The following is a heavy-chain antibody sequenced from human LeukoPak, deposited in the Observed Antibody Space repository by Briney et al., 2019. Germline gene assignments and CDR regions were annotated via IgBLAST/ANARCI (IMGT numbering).Heavy chain of an antibody. CDR1: GGSISSYY. Sequence: SETLSLTCTVSGGSISSYYWSWIRQPPGKGLEWIGYIYYSGSTNYNPSLKSRVTISVDTSKNQFSLKLSSVTAADTAVYYCARGGVAGRHFDYWGQGTLVTVSS. V-gene: IGHV4-59*01. CDR3: ARGGVAGRHFDY. CDR2: IYYSGST. D-gene: IGHD6-19*01. J-gene: IGHJ4*02.